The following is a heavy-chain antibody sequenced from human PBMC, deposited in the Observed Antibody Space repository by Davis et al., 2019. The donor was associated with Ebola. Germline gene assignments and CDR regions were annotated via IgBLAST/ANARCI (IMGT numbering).Heavy chain of an antibody. CDR3: ARGLSSGWYVYFQH. CDR1: GYTFTSYA. CDR2: INTNTGNP. J-gene: IGHJ1*01. D-gene: IGHD6-19*01. V-gene: IGHV7-4-1*02. Sequence: ASVKVSCKASGYTFTSYAMNWVRQAPGQGLEWMGWINTNTGNPTYAQGFTGRFVFSLDPSVSTAYLQISSLKAEDTAVYYCARGLSSGWYVYFQHWGQGTLVTVSS.